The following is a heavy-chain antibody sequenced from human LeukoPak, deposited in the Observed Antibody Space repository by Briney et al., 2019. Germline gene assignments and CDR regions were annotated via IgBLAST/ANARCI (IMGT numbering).Heavy chain of an antibody. CDR2: ISSGSTYI. V-gene: IGHV3-21*01. J-gene: IGHJ4*02. Sequence: PGGSLRLSCAASGFNFSSYSMNWVRQAPGKGLEWVSSISSGSTYIYYADSVKGRFTISRDNAKNSLYLQMNSLRAEDTAVYYCARPLWFGELSPPDYWGQGTLVTVSS. D-gene: IGHD3-10*01. CDR1: GFNFSSYS. CDR3: ARPLWFGELSPPDY.